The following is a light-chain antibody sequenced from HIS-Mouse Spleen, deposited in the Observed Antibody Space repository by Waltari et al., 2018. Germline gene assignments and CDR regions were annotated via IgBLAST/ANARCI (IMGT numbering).Light chain of an antibody. J-gene: IGLJ1*01. CDR1: ALPKKY. Sequence: SYELTQPPSVSVSLGQMARTTCPGEALPKKYAYLYQQKPGQFPVLVIYKDSERPSGIPERFSGSSSGTIVTLTISGVQAEDEADYYCLSADSSGTYYVFGTGTKVTVL. CDR3: LSADSSGTYYV. CDR2: KDS. V-gene: IGLV3-16*01.